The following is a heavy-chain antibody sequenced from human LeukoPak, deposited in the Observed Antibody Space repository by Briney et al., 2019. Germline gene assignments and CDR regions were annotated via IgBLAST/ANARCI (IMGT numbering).Heavy chain of an antibody. CDR3: ARADCSGSTCYLRRSWFDP. Sequence: GGSLRLSCAASGFTFSSFDMNWVRQAPGKGLEWVSSISTSSRYIYYRDSVKGRFTISRDDAKNSLYLQMNSLRVEDTAVYYCARADCSGSTCYLRRSWFDPWGRGTLVTVSS. D-gene: IGHD2-2*01. CDR2: ISTSSRYI. V-gene: IGHV3-21*01. J-gene: IGHJ5*02. CDR1: GFTFSSFD.